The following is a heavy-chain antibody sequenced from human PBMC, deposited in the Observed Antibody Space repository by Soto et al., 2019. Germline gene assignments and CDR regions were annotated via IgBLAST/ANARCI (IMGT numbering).Heavy chain of an antibody. D-gene: IGHD3-10*01. Sequence: QVHLQQWGAGLLKPSETLSLTCAVYGGTFSGYYWSWIRQPPGKGLEWIGEINHSGSTNYNPSLTSRVTISRDTSKNQFSLKLSSVTAADTAVYYCASTAGILLWFGELRYYFDFWGQGTLVTV. V-gene: IGHV4-34*01. CDR1: GGTFSGYY. CDR3: ASTAGILLWFGELRYYFDF. J-gene: IGHJ4*02. CDR2: INHSGST.